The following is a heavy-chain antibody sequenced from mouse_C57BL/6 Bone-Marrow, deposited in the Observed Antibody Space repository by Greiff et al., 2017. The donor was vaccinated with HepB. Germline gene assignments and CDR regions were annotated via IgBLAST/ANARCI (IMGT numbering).Heavy chain of an antibody. CDR1: GYAFSSYW. CDR2: IYPGDGDT. D-gene: IGHD2-1*01. Sequence: QVQLQQSGAELVKPGASVKISCKASGYAFSSYWMNWVKQRPGKGLEWIGQIYPGDGDTNYNGKFKGKATLTADKSSSTSYMPLSSLTSEDSAVYFCARFYYPYYYAMDYWGQGTSVTVSS. J-gene: IGHJ4*01. V-gene: IGHV1-80*01. CDR3: ARFYYPYYYAMDY.